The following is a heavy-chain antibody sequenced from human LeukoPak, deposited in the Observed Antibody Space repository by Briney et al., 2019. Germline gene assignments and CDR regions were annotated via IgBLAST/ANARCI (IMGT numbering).Heavy chain of an antibody. CDR2: ISYDGSNK. Sequence: GGSLRLSCAASGFTFSSYGIHWVRQAPGKGLEWVAVISYDGSNKYYADSVKGRFTISRDNSKNTLYLQMNSLRAEDTAVYYCARSGGSWTVYYYYGMDVWGQGTTVTVSS. CDR1: GFTFSSYG. CDR3: ARSGGSWTVYYYYGMDV. D-gene: IGHD2-15*01. V-gene: IGHV3-30*03. J-gene: IGHJ6*02.